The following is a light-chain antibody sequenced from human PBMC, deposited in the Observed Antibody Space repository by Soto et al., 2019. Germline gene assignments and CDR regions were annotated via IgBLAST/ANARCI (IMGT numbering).Light chain of an antibody. CDR1: NIGRKS. Sequence: SYELTQPPSVSVAPGQTARITCGGNNIGRKSVHWYQQRPGQAPVLVVYDDTDRPLGIPERFSGSNSGNTATLTLSRVEAGDEADYYCQVWDSSSDHRVFGGGTKLTVL. V-gene: IGLV3-21*02. J-gene: IGLJ3*02. CDR3: QVWDSSSDHRV. CDR2: DDT.